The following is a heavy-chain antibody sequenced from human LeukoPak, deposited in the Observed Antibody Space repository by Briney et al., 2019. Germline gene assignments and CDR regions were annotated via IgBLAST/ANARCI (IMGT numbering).Heavy chain of an antibody. CDR1: GGSISSSSYY. D-gene: IGHD5-18*01. Sequence: PSETLSLTCTVSGGSISSSSYYWGWIRQPPGKGLEWIGSIYYSGSTYYNPSLKSRVTISVDTPKNQFALKLSSVTAADTAVYYCATFKPNQLSSFDYWGQGTLVTVSS. CDR3: ATFKPNQLSSFDY. V-gene: IGHV4-39*01. J-gene: IGHJ4*02. CDR2: IYYSGST.